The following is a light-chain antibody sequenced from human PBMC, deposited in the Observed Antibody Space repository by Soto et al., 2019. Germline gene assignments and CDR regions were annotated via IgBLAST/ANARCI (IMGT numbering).Light chain of an antibody. CDR2: SAS. Sequence: ILMTQSPSSLSASVGDRVTIPCRASPSIDTYLNWYQQKPGKAPKLLIYSASSLQSGVPSRFSGSGSGADFTLTISSIQPEDVATYYCQQSYNTPTFGQGTKVEI. CDR1: PSIDTY. J-gene: IGKJ1*01. CDR3: QQSYNTPT. V-gene: IGKV1-39*01.